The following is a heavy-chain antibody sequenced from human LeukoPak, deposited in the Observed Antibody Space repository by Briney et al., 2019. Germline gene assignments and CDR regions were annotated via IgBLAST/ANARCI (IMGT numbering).Heavy chain of an antibody. CDR3: ASSIFWSGYYINY. Sequence: PSETLSLTCTVSGGSISSGGYYWSWIRQHPGKGLEWIGYIYYSGSTYYNPSLKSRVTISVDTSKNQFSLKLSSVTAADTAVYYCASSIFWSGYYINYWGQGTLVTVSS. CDR2: IYYSGST. CDR1: GGSISSGGYY. J-gene: IGHJ4*02. V-gene: IGHV4-31*03. D-gene: IGHD3-3*01.